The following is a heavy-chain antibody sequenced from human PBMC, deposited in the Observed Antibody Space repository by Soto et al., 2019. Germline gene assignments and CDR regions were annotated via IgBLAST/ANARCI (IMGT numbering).Heavy chain of an antibody. Sequence: EVQLVESGGGLVKRGGSLRLSCAASGFSFTSAWMNWVRQIPGKGLEWVGRIKTNIDGGATDYSAPVKGRFTISRDDSKDTVYLQMNSLKTEDTAVYYCTTGRGGSAYVPGAYWGQGALVTVSS. CDR3: TTGRGGSAYVPGAY. CDR2: IKTNIDGGAT. CDR1: GFSFTSAW. J-gene: IGHJ4*02. D-gene: IGHD5-12*01. V-gene: IGHV3-15*07.